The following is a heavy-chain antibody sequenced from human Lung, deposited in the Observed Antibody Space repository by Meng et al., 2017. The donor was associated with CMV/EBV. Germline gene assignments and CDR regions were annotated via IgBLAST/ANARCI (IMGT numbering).Heavy chain of an antibody. CDR2: INPNNGGT. CDR3: ARKTDTWGWNFHH. D-gene: IGHD3-16*01. Sequence: ASVXVSXKASGYTFTGYYLYWVRQAPGQGLEWMGWINPNNGGTNYAQRFQGRVTMTRDTSITTVYMELSRLTSDDTAVYYCARKTDTWGWNFHHWGRDTLVTSSS. V-gene: IGHV1-2*02. CDR1: GYTFTGYY. J-gene: IGHJ1*01.